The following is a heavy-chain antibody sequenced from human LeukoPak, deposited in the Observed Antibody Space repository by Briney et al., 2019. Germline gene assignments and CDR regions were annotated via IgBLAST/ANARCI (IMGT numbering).Heavy chain of an antibody. CDR1: GASITSASHF. CDR3: ARERGTTVVRWDY. CDR2: IYYSGIT. J-gene: IGHJ4*02. Sequence: SETLSLTCSVSGASITSASHFWGWIRQPPGKGLEWIGTIYYSGITYYNPSLKSRVTISIDTSKNQFSLRLSSVTAADTAVYYCARERGTTVVRWDYWGQGTQVTVSS. V-gene: IGHV4-39*07. D-gene: IGHD4-23*01.